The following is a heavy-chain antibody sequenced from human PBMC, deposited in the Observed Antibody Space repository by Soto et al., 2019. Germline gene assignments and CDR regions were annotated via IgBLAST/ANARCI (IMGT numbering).Heavy chain of an antibody. J-gene: IGHJ4*02. CDR3: ARVPRGSSSWSGPANIDY. D-gene: IGHD6-13*01. Sequence: SETLSLTCTVSGGSISSGGYYWSWIRQHPGKGLEWIGYIYYSGSTYYNPSLKSRVTISVDTSKNQFSLKLSSVTAADTAVYYCARVPRGSSSWSGPANIDYWGQGNLVTVSS. CDR2: IYYSGST. V-gene: IGHV4-31*03. CDR1: GGSISSGGYY.